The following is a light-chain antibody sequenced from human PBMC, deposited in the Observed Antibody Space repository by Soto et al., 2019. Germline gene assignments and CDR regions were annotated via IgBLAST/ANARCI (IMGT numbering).Light chain of an antibody. J-gene: IGLJ3*02. CDR1: RGHSSYI. CDR2: LEGSGSY. V-gene: IGLV4-60*02. CDR3: ETWDSNTRV. Sequence: QSALTQSSSASASLGSSVKLTCTLSRGHSSYIIAWHQQQPGKAPRYLMKLEGSGSYNKGSGVPDRFSGSSSGADRYLTISNLQFEDEADYYCETWDSNTRVFGGGTKLTVL.